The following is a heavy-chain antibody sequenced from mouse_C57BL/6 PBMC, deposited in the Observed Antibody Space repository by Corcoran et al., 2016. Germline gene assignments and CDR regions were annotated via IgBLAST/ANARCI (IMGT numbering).Heavy chain of an antibody. Sequence: EVQLQQSGAELVKPGASVKLSCTASGFNIKNTDMHWVKQRPEQGLEWIGRIDHANGNTKYAPKFQGKATITADTSSNTVYLQHSSLTSEDTAIYYCAQRGPFDDWGQGTTLTVSS. V-gene: IGHV14-3*01. J-gene: IGHJ2*01. CDR2: IDHANGNT. CDR3: AQRGPFDD. CDR1: GFNIKNTD.